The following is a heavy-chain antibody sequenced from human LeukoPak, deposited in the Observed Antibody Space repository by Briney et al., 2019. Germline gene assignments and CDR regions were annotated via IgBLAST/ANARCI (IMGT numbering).Heavy chain of an antibody. Sequence: GRSLRLSCAASGFTFSSYAMHWVRQAPGKGLEWVAVISYDGSNKYYADSVKGRFTISRDNSKNTLYLQMNSLRAEDTAVYYCARESGYSSSWGAFDIWGQGTMVTVSS. J-gene: IGHJ3*02. V-gene: IGHV3-30-3*01. D-gene: IGHD6-13*01. CDR1: GFTFSSYA. CDR2: ISYDGSNK. CDR3: ARESGYSSSWGAFDI.